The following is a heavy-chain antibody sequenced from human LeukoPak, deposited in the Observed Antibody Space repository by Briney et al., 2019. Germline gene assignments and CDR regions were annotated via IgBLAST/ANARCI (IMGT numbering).Heavy chain of an antibody. Sequence: GASVKVSCKASGYTFTGYYMHWVRQAPGQGLEWMGWINPNSGGTYYAQKFQGRVTMTSDTSISTAYMELSRLRSDNTAVYYCARDGRRWLQLGPAFDIWGQGTMVTVSS. CDR3: ARDGRRWLQLGPAFDI. J-gene: IGHJ3*02. V-gene: IGHV1-2*02. D-gene: IGHD5-24*01. CDR2: INPNSGGT. CDR1: GYTFTGYY.